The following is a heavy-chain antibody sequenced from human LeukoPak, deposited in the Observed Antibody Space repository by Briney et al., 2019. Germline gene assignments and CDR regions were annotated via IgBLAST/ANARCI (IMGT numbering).Heavy chain of an antibody. Sequence: SETLSLTCAVSDGSFSGYYWTWIRQFPGRGLEWIGEINGSGGTNSNPSLKSRVTMSVDTPKNQFSLKLTSVTAADTAVYYCARRVTVIYYMDLWGKGTTVTVSS. J-gene: IGHJ6*03. V-gene: IGHV4-34*01. D-gene: IGHD3-22*01. CDR3: ARRVTVIYYMDL. CDR2: INGSGGT. CDR1: DGSFSGYY.